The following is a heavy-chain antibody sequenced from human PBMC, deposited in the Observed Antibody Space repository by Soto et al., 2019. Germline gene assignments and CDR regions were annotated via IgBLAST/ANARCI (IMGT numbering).Heavy chain of an antibody. V-gene: IGHV3-23*01. J-gene: IGHJ4*02. CDR1: GFTFTSYA. CDR2: IRGSGGDT. D-gene: IGHD3-3*01. Sequence: EVQLLESGGGLVQPGGSLALPGSASGFTFTSYALSWVRQPPGKGLEWVSGIRGSGGDTKGADSVKGRFTISRDNFKKMLYLQMNPLRAEDTAVYYCAKHDFWTLYNTGLDSWGQGTLVTVSS. CDR3: AKHDFWTLYNTGLDS.